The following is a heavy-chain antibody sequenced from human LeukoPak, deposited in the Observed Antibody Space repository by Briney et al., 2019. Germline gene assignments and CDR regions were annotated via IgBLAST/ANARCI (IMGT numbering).Heavy chain of an antibody. CDR1: GFTFDDYA. CDR2: ISWNSGSI. D-gene: IGHD3-3*01. V-gene: IGHV3-9*01. CDR3: AKGYRGGFWSGYYFDY. J-gene: IGHJ4*02. Sequence: GRSLRLSCAASGFTFDDYAMHWVRRAPGKGLEWVSGISWNSGSIGYADSVKGRFTISRDNAKNSLYLQMNSLRAEGTALYYCAKGYRGGFWSGYYFDYWGQGTLVTVSS.